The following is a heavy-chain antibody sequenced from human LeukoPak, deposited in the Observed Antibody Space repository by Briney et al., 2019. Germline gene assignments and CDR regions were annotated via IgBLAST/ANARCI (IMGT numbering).Heavy chain of an antibody. CDR1: GFTFSSYS. V-gene: IGHV3-21*01. D-gene: IGHD3-10*01. CDR3: ARESPMVRGVMDV. CDR2: ISSSSSYI. J-gene: IGHJ6*02. Sequence: GGSLRLSCAASGFTFSSYSMNWVRQAPGKGLEWVSSISSSSSYIYYADSVKGRLTISRDNAKNSLYLQMNSLRAEDTAVYYCARESPMVRGVMDVWGQGTTVTVSS.